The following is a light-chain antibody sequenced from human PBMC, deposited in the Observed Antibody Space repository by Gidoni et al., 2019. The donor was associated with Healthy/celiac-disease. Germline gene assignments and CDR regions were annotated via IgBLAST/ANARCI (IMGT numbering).Light chain of an antibody. CDR1: QSVSSN. CDR3: QKYNNWPWT. Sequence: EIVMTQSPATLSVSPGERATLSCRASQSVSSNLAWYQQKPGQAPRLLIYGASTRATGIPARFSGSGSGTEFTLTISSLQSEDCAVYYCQKYNNWPWTFGQGTKVEIK. V-gene: IGKV3-15*01. CDR2: GAS. J-gene: IGKJ1*01.